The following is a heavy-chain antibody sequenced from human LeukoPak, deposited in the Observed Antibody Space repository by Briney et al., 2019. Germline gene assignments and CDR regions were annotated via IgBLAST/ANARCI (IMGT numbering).Heavy chain of an antibody. Sequence: SATLSLTCGVYGGSLSGYYWSWIRQPPGKGLEWIGEIDHSGSTNYNPSLKSRATISLDKSKNQVFLKVNSVTAADTAVYYCARGRRDGYYFDYWGQGTLVTVSS. CDR1: GGSLSGYY. CDR3: ARGRRDGYYFDY. V-gene: IGHV4-34*01. J-gene: IGHJ4*02. CDR2: IDHSGST. D-gene: IGHD5-24*01.